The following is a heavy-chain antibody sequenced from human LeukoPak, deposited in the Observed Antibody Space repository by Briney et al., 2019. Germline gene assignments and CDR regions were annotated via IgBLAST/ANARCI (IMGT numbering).Heavy chain of an antibody. V-gene: IGHV4-59*08. CDR1: GGSISSYS. CDR3: ARHGGESIVAMILHAFDI. D-gene: IGHD5-12*01. Sequence: SETLSLTCTVSGGSISSYSWSWIRQPPGKGLEWIGSIYYSGSTHYNPSLKSRVTMSVDTSKNQFSLKLSSVTAADTAVYYCARHGGESIVAMILHAFDIWGQGTMVTVCS. J-gene: IGHJ3*02. CDR2: IYYSGST.